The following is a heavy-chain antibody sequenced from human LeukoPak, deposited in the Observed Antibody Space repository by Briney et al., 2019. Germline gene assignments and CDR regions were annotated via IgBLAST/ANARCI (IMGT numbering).Heavy chain of an antibody. D-gene: IGHD6-13*01. J-gene: IGHJ5*02. CDR2: INQDGSEK. CDR3: ARVGQLGNWFDP. V-gene: IGHV3-7*04. CDR1: GFTFSSYR. Sequence: GLSLRLSCAASGFTFSSYRLTWVRQAPGKGLEWVDNINQDGSEKYYVDSVKGRITISRDNAKNSLYLQMNSLKAEDTAVYYCARVGQLGNWFDPWGQGTLVTVSS.